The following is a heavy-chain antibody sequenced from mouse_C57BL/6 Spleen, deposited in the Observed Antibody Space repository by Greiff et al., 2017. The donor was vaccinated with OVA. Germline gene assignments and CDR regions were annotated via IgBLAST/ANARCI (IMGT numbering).Heavy chain of an antibody. CDR1: GYAFSSSW. CDR2: IYPGDGDT. J-gene: IGHJ3*01. Sequence: QVQLQQPGPELVKPGASVKISCKASGYAFSSSWMNWVKQRPGKGLEWIGRIYPGDGDTNYNGKFKGKATLTADKSSSTAYMQLSSLTSEDSAVYFCAREGADYGNDEEWGQGTLVTVSA. V-gene: IGHV1-82*01. CDR3: AREGADYGNDEE. D-gene: IGHD2-2*01.